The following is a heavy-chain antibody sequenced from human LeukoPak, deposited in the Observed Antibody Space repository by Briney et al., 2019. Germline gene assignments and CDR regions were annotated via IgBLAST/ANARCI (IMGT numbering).Heavy chain of an antibody. CDR1: GGSFSGYY. CDR2: INHSGST. D-gene: IGHD2-21*02. Sequence: SETLSLTCAVYGGSFSGYYWSWIRQPPGKGLEWIGEINHSGSTNYNPSLKSRVTISVDTSKNQFSLKLSSVTAADTAVYYCASTYCGGDCYRAGFDYWGQGTLVTVSS. CDR3: ASTYCGGDCYRAGFDY. J-gene: IGHJ4*02. V-gene: IGHV4-34*01.